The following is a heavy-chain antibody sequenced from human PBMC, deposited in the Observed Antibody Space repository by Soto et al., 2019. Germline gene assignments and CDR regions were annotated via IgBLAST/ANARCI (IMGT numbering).Heavy chain of an antibody. J-gene: IGHJ4*02. CDR3: ARDDAAPSGYDFWSGYFAY. Sequence: SVKVSCKASGGTFSSYTISWVRQAPGQGLEWMGRIIPILGIANYAQKFQGRVTITADKSTSTAYMELSSLRSEDTAVYYCARDDAAPSGYDFWSGYFAYWGQGTLVTVSS. CDR2: IIPILGIA. V-gene: IGHV1-69*04. CDR1: GGTFSSYT. D-gene: IGHD3-3*01.